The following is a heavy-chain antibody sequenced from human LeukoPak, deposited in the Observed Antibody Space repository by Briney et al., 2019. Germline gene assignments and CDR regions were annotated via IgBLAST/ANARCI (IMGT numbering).Heavy chain of an antibody. Sequence: SDTLSLTCTVSGGSISSYYWSWIRQPPGKGLEWIGYIYYSGSTNYNPSLKSRVTISVDTSKNQFSLKLSSVTAADTAVYYCARAPFKYYFDYWGQGTLVTVSS. CDR1: GGSISSYY. CDR3: ARAPFKYYFDY. J-gene: IGHJ4*02. CDR2: IYYSGST. V-gene: IGHV4-59*07.